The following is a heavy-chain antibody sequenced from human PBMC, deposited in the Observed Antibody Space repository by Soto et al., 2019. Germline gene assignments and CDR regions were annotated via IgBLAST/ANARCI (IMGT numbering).Heavy chain of an antibody. Sequence: QVQLQESGPGLVKPSQTLSLTCTVSGGSISSGDYYWSWIRQPPGKGLEWIGYIYYSGSTYYNPSLTSRVTISVDTSKNQFSLKLSSVTAADTAVYYCARVPKGDQYYYDNSGYYYGLFDYWGQGTLVTVSS. J-gene: IGHJ4*02. V-gene: IGHV4-30-4*01. CDR3: ARVPKGDQYYYDNSGYYYGLFDY. D-gene: IGHD3-22*01. CDR1: GGSISSGDYY. CDR2: IYYSGST.